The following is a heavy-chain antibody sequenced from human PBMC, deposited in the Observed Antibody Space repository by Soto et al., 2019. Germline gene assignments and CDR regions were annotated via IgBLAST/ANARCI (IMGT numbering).Heavy chain of an antibody. J-gene: IGHJ5*02. CDR3: ATLVPAPIKLFPRLGWFDP. V-gene: IGHV1-69*13. CDR2: IIPITDTA. Sequence: VASVKVSCKASGGTFSSETLTWLRQAPGQGLEWMGGIIPITDTANYAQKFQGRVTITADESTSTVYMELSSLRSEDTAVYYCATLVPAPIKLFPRLGWFDPWGQGTLVTVSS. D-gene: IGHD2-2*02. CDR1: GGTFSSET.